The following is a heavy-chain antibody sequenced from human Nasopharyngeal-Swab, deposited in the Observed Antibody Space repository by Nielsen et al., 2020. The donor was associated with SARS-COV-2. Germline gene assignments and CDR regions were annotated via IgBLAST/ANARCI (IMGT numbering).Heavy chain of an antibody. CDR3: AKSVAAAGPDYYYGLDV. J-gene: IGHJ6*02. D-gene: IGHD6-13*01. V-gene: IGHV3-23*01. CDR2: ISGSGGST. Sequence: GGSLRLSCAASGFTFSSYAMSWVRQAPGKGLEWVSAISGSGGSTYYADSVKGRFTISRDNSKNTLYLQMNSLRAEDTAVYYCAKSVAAAGPDYYYGLDVWGQGTTVTASS. CDR1: GFTFSSYA.